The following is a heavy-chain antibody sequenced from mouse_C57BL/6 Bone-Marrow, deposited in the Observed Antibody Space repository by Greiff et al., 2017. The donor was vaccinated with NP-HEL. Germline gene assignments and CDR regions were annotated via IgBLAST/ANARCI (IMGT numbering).Heavy chain of an antibody. V-gene: IGHV1-78*01. D-gene: IGHD2-2*01. CDR1: GYTFTDHT. J-gene: IGHJ4*01. CDR2: IYPRAGST. Sequence: VQLQQSDAELVKPGASVKISCKVSGYTFTDHTIHWMKQRPEQGLEWIGYIYPRAGSTKYNETFKGKATLTADKSSSTSYMQLNSLTSEDSAVYFCARGGLPLEYYAMDYWGQGTSVTVSS. CDR3: ARGGLPLEYYAMDY.